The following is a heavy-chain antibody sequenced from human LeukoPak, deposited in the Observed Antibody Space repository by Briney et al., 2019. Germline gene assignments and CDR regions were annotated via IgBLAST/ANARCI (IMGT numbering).Heavy chain of an antibody. D-gene: IGHD5-12*01. CDR2: MNPNSGHT. V-gene: IGHV1-8*03. CDR1: GYTFTSYD. J-gene: IGHJ4*02. CDR3: ARGFSGYVNY. Sequence: ASVKVSCKASGYTFTSYDINWVRQATGQGLEWMGWMNPNSGHTGYAQKFQGRITITRNTSVSTAYMELSRLRSDDTAVYYCARGFSGYVNYWGQGTLVTVSS.